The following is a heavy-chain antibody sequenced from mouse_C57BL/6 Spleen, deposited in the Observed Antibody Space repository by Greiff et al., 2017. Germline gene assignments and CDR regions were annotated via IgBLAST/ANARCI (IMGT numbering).Heavy chain of an antibody. D-gene: IGHD1-1*01. Sequence: VHLQQSGAELMKPGASVKLSCKATGYTFTGYWIEWVKQRPGHGLEWIGEILPGSGSTNYNEKFKGKATFTADTSSNTAYMRLCSLTTEDSAIYYFARITTVVARGFAYWGQGTLVTVSA. CDR3: ARITTVVARGFAY. V-gene: IGHV1-9*01. CDR1: GYTFTGYW. CDR2: ILPGSGST. J-gene: IGHJ3*01.